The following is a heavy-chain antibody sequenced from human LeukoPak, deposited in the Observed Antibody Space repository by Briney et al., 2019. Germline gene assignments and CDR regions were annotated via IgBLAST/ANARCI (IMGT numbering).Heavy chain of an antibody. J-gene: IGHJ5*02. Sequence: PSETLSLTCAVYGGSFSGYYWSWIRQPPGKGLEWIGEINHSGSTNYNPSLKSRVTISVDTSKNQFSLKLSSVTAADTAVYYCARENRDDFWSGNNWFDPWGQGTLVTVSS. D-gene: IGHD3-3*01. CDR3: ARENRDDFWSGNNWFDP. CDR2: INHSGST. V-gene: IGHV4-34*01. CDR1: GGSFSGYY.